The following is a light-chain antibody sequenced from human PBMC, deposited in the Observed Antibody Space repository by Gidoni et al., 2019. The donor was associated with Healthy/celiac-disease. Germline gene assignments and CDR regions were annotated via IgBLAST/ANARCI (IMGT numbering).Light chain of an antibody. V-gene: IGKV1-5*01. Sequence: DIQMTQSPSTLSVSVGDRVTITCRASQSISSWLARYQQEPGKAPKLLIYDASSLESGVPSRFSGSGSGTEFTLTSSSLQPDDFANYYCQEYNSYWTFGQGTKVEIK. CDR2: DAS. CDR3: QEYNSYWT. J-gene: IGKJ1*01. CDR1: QSISSW.